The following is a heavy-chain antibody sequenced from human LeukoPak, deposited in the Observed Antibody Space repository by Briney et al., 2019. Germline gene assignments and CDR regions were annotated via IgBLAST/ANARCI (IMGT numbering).Heavy chain of an antibody. V-gene: IGHV1-3*01. CDR1: GYSFTSYA. Sequence: ASETVSCKASGYSFTSYAMHWLRQAPGQRLEGMGWINAGNGNTKYSQKFQGRVTITRDTSASTAYMELSSLRSEDTAVYYCARGLSAPPLYDYVWGSYRPYGIDYWGQGTLVTVSS. CDR2: INAGNGNT. D-gene: IGHD3-16*02. J-gene: IGHJ4*02. CDR3: ARGLSAPPLYDYVWGSYRPYGIDY.